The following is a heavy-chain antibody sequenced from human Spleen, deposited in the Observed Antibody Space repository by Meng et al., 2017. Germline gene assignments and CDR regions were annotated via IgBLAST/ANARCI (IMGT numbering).Heavy chain of an antibody. V-gene: IGHV3-74*01. CDR2: MSSDVGIT. J-gene: IGHJ4*02. D-gene: IGHD3-3*01. CDR3: ARDLAWVLFDY. CDR1: GFNFGDYN. Sequence: GESLKISCGASGFNFGDYNMHWVRQSPGKGLEWISRMSSDVGITTYADSVEGRFTISRDNAKNTLYLQMNSLGAEDTAVYYCARDLAWVLFDYWGQGALVTVSS.